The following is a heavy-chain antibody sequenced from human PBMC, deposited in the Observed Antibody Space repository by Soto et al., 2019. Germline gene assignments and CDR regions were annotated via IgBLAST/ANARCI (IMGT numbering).Heavy chain of an antibody. Sequence: EVQLVESGGGLVQPGGSLRLSCAASGFTFTGYWMHWVRQAPGMGLVWVSRINRDGSSTNYADSVKGRFTISRDNAKNMVYLQMNSLRAEDTAVYYCASGLVEYSSSWFDYWGQGTPVTVSS. CDR3: ASGLVEYSSSWFDY. CDR2: INRDGSST. V-gene: IGHV3-74*01. J-gene: IGHJ5*01. CDR1: GFTFTGYW. D-gene: IGHD6-13*01.